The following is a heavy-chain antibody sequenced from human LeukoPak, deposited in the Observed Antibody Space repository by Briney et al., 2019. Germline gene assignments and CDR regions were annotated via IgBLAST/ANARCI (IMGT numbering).Heavy chain of an antibody. CDR2: MNPNSGNT. CDR1: GYTFTSYG. Sequence: ASVKVSCKASGYTFTSYGINWVRQATGQGLEWMGWMNPNSGNTGYAQKFQGRVTITRNTSISTAYMELSSLRSEDTAVYYCAREGAAENYYYMDVWGKGTTVTVSS. J-gene: IGHJ6*03. CDR3: AREGAAENYYYMDV. V-gene: IGHV1-8*03. D-gene: IGHD6-13*01.